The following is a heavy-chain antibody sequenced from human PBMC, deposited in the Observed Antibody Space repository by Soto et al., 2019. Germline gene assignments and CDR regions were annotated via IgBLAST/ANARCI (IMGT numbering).Heavy chain of an antibody. CDR2: ISGSGGST. D-gene: IGHD2-21*01. Sequence: EVQLLESGGGLVQPGGSLRLSCAASGFTFSSYAMSWVRQAPGKGLEWVSAISGSGGSTYYADSVKGRFTISRDNSKNTRYLQMNSLRAEDTAVYYCAKDLRYAYYYFDYWGQGTLVTVSS. CDR1: GFTFSSYA. V-gene: IGHV3-23*01. J-gene: IGHJ4*02. CDR3: AKDLRYAYYYFDY.